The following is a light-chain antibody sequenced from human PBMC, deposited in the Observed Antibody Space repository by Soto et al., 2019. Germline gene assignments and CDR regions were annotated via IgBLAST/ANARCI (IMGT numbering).Light chain of an antibody. J-gene: IGKJ5*01. CDR3: QQRSNWPPVIT. Sequence: EIVLTQSPATLSLSPGERATLSCRASQTFSSHLAWYQQKPGQAPRLLIYDASKSATGIPARFSGRGSGTDCTHTSSSLEPEDFAVYDCQQRSNWPPVITFGQGTRLEIK. V-gene: IGKV3-11*01. CDR2: DAS. CDR1: QTFSSH.